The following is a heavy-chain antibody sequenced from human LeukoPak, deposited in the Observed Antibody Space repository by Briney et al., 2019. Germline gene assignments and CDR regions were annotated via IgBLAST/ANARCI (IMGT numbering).Heavy chain of an antibody. Sequence: PGGSLRLSCTASGFTFSTYWMHWVRQAPGKGLMWVSRVNGDESSTVYADSVKGRFTISRDNAKNTLYLQMNSLRAEDTAVYYCTRDLSPAHFWGQGTLVTVSS. D-gene: IGHD2/OR15-2a*01. CDR2: VNGDESST. J-gene: IGHJ4*02. CDR1: GFTFSTYW. CDR3: TRDLSPAHF. V-gene: IGHV3-74*01.